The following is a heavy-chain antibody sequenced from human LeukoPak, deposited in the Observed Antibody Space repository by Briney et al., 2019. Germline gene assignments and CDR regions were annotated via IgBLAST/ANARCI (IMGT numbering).Heavy chain of an antibody. Sequence: GGSLRLSCVASEFIFSDYWMSWVRQAPGKGLEWVSVISGSGGSTYYADSVKGRFTISRDNSKNTLYLQMNSLRAEDTAVYYCVHFTENYGMDVWGQGTTVTVSS. J-gene: IGHJ6*02. CDR2: ISGSGGST. CDR3: VHFTENYGMDV. CDR1: EFIFSDYW. D-gene: IGHD3-3*02. V-gene: IGHV3-23*01.